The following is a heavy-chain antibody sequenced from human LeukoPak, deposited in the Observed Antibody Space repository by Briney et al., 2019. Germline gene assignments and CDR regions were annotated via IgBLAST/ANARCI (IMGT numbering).Heavy chain of an antibody. Sequence: SVKVSCKASGGTFSSYAISWVRQAPGQGLEWMGGIIPIFGTANYAQKFQGRVTITADESTSTAYMELSSLRSEDTAVYYCAREKAGYQHAFDIWGQGTMVTVSS. D-gene: IGHD2-2*01. V-gene: IGHV1-69*01. CDR3: AREKAGYQHAFDI. CDR1: GGTFSSYA. J-gene: IGHJ3*02. CDR2: IIPIFGTA.